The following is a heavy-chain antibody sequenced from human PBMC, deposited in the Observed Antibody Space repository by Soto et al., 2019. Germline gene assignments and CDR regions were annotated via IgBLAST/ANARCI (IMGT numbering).Heavy chain of an antibody. CDR3: AKMGLGLRPPGD. Sequence: EVQLVESGGGLIQPGESLRLSCAASGFPVSNNYMTWVRQAPGKGLEWVSVISGSGGSTYYADSVKGRFTISRDNSKNTLYLQMNSLRAEDTAVYYCAKMGLGLRPPGDWGQGTLVTVSS. D-gene: IGHD5-12*01. CDR1: GFPVSNNY. V-gene: IGHV3-23*04. J-gene: IGHJ4*02. CDR2: ISGSGGST.